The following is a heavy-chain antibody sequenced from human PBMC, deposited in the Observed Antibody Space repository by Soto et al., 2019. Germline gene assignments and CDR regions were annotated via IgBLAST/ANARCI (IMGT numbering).Heavy chain of an antibody. CDR2: IYHSGST. CDR1: GGSISSGGYS. CDR3: ARALLTYYDYVWGSYRPGWFDP. V-gene: IGHV4-30-2*01. Sequence: TLSLTCAVSGGSISSGGYSWSWIRQPPGRGLEWIGYIYHSGSTYYNPSLKSRVTISVDRSKNQFSLKLSSVTAADTAVYYCARALLTYYDYVWGSYRPGWFDPWGQGTLVTVSS. J-gene: IGHJ5*02. D-gene: IGHD3-16*02.